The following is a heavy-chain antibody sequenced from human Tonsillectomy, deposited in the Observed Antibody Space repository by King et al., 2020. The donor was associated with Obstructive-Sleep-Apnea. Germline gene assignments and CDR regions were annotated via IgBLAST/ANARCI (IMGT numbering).Heavy chain of an antibody. V-gene: IGHV3-30*18. J-gene: IGHJ6*02. D-gene: IGHD3-3*01. CDR1: GFTFSSYG. CDR2: ISHDGSNK. CDR3: AKQLEYYYGMDV. Sequence: QLVQSGGGVVQPGRSLRLSCAASGFTFSSYGMDWVRQAPGKGLEWVAIISHDGSNKYYSDSVKGRFTISRDNSENTLYLQMNSLRAEDTAVYYCAKQLEYYYGMDVWGQGTTVTVSS.